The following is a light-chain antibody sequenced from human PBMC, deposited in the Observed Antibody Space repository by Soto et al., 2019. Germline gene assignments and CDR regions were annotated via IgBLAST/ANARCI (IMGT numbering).Light chain of an antibody. CDR2: GAS. V-gene: IGKV3-20*01. CDR3: QQYGSSPGT. Sequence: EIVLTQSPGTLSLSPGDRATLSSRASQGAGGTYLAWYQQKPGQAPRLLISGASSRATGIPDRFSGSGSGTDFSLAIRRLEPEDFAVYYCQQYGSSPGTFGQGTKVEIK. J-gene: IGKJ1*01. CDR1: QGAGGTY.